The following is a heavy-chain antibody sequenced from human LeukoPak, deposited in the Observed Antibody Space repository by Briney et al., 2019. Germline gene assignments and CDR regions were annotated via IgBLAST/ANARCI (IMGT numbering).Heavy chain of an antibody. CDR1: GFTFGDYA. V-gene: IGHV3-43*02. D-gene: IGHD3-10*01. Sequence: GGSLRLSCAASGFTFGDYAMHWVRQAPGEGLEWVSLISGDGGSTYYADSVKGRFTISRDNSKNSLYLQMNSLRTEDTALYYCAKEVRGVSYYYYYYMDVWGKGTTVTVSS. CDR2: ISGDGGST. CDR3: AKEVRGVSYYYYYYMDV. J-gene: IGHJ6*03.